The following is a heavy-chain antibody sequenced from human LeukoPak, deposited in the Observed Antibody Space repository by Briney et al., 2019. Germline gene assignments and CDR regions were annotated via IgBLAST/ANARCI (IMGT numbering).Heavy chain of an antibody. V-gene: IGHV1-46*01. CDR3: ARDGNTIYSNYIAWYFDL. CDR1: GYTFTNYY. D-gene: IGHD4-11*01. CDR2: INPGGDNT. J-gene: IGHJ2*01. Sequence: GASVKVSCKASGYTFTNYYIHWVRQAPGQGLEWMGLINPGGDNTDYAQNFQGRVTMTTDTSTSTAYMELRSLRSDDTAVYYCARDGNTIYSNYIAWYFDLWGRGTLVTVSS.